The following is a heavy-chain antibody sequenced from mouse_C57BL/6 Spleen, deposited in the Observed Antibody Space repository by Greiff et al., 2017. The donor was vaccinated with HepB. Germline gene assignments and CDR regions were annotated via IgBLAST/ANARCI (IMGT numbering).Heavy chain of an antibody. CDR1: GYTFTSYG. V-gene: IGHV1-81*01. CDR2: IYPRSGNT. Sequence: QVQLQQSGAELARPGASVKLSCKASGYTFTSYGISWVKQRTGQGLEWIGEIYPRSGNTYYNEKFKGKATLTADKSSSTAYMELRSLTSEDSAVYFCARGVGEGGYFDYWGQGTTLTVSS. D-gene: IGHD1-1*02. J-gene: IGHJ2*01. CDR3: ARGVGEGGYFDY.